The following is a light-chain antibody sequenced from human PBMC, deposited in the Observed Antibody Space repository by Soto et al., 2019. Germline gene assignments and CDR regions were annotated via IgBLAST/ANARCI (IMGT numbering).Light chain of an antibody. Sequence: QSALTQPASVSGSPGQSVTISCTGTSTDVGGYNYVSWYQQHPGTAPKLIIYDVSNRPSGVSVRFSCSKSGTTASLSIAGLQAQDEDDYEYCSHSSNSTLNFVFGSGTKLTVL. J-gene: IGLJ1*01. V-gene: IGLV2-14*01. CDR1: STDVGGYNY. CDR2: DVS. CDR3: CSHSSNSTLNFV.